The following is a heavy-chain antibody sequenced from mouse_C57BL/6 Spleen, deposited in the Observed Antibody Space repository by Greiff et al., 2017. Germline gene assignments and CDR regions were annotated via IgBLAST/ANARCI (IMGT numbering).Heavy chain of an antibody. CDR2: IYPGDGDT. CDR1: GFAFSNSW. V-gene: IGHV1-82*01. CDR3: ARCWPSDDFDRYFDV. J-gene: IGHJ1*03. Sequence: QVQLKQSGPELVKPGASVKISCKASGFAFSNSWINWVKQRPGQGLEWIGRIYPGDGDTNYNGKFKGKATLTADKSSNTAYMQLNSLTSEDSAVYFCARCWPSDDFDRYFDVWGTGTTVTVSS. D-gene: IGHD2-4*01.